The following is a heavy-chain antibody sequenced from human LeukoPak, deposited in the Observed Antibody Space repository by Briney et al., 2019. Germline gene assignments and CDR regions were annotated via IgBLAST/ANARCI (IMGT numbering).Heavy chain of an antibody. CDR1: GFTFSSYG. CDR3: AKDFMSAPGDY. CDR2: ISYDGSNK. Sequence: GGSLRLSCAASGFTFSSYGMHWFRQAPGKGLEWVAVISYDGSNKYYADSVKGRFTISRDNSKNTLYLQMNSLRAEDTAVYYCAKDFMSAPGDYWGQGTLVTVSS. D-gene: IGHD3-16*01. J-gene: IGHJ4*02. V-gene: IGHV3-30*18.